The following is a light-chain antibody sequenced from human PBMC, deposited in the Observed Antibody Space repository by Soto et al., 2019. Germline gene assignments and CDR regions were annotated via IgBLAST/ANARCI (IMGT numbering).Light chain of an antibody. CDR3: QHSTSYSEA. J-gene: IGKJ1*01. Sequence: IQMTQSPSTLSGSVGDRVTITCRASQTIRSWLAWYQQKPGKAPKLLIYKASTLKSGVPSRFSGSGSGTEFTLTISSLQHDDFATYCCQHSTSYSEAFGQGTTVELK. CDR1: QTIRSW. CDR2: KAS. V-gene: IGKV1-5*03.